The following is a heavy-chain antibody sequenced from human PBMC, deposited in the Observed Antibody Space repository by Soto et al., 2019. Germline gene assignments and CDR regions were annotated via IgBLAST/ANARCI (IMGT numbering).Heavy chain of an antibody. CDR1: GYTFTGYY. D-gene: IGHD6-19*01. CDR2: INPNSGGT. Sequence: GASVKVSCKASGYTFTGYYMHWVRQAPGQGLEWMGWINPNSGGTNYAQKFQGWVTMTRDTSISTAYMELSRLRSDDTAVYYCARGPSSYSSCWYLRYYYYGMYVWGQGTTVPVSS. V-gene: IGHV1-2*04. J-gene: IGHJ6*02. CDR3: ARGPSSYSSCWYLRYYYYGMYV.